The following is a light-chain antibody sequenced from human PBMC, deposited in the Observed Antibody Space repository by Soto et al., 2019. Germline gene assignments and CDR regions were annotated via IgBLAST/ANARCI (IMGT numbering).Light chain of an antibody. V-gene: IGKV3-11*01. Sequence: EIALTQSPATLSLSPGERATLSCWASQSVNRYLVWYQQKPGQAPRLLMYDASKRATGIPARFSGSGSGTDFTLTISSLEPEDFAVYYCQQRDIWPWTFGQGTKVEIK. CDR2: DAS. J-gene: IGKJ1*01. CDR1: QSVNRY. CDR3: QQRDIWPWT.